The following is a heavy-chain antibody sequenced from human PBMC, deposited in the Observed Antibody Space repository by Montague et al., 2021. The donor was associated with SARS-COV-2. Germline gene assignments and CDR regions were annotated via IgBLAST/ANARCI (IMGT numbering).Heavy chain of an antibody. Sequence: SLRPSCPASGFTFSTYWMSWVRQAPGKGLEWVADMKQDGSEKYYVDSVKGRFTISRDNAKSLLYLEMNSLRAEDTAVYYCARDEGSHSIYYYDSSGYYVYWGQGTPVTVSS. CDR1: GFTFSTYW. J-gene: IGHJ4*02. D-gene: IGHD3-22*01. V-gene: IGHV3-7*03. CDR2: MKQDGSEK. CDR3: ARDEGSHSIYYYDSSGYYVY.